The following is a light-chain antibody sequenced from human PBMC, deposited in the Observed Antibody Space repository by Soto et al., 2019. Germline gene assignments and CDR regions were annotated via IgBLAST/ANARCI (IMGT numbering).Light chain of an antibody. CDR2: EVS. Sequence: QSALTQPASVSGSPGQSITISCTGTSSVVGSYNLVSWYQQHPGKAPKLMIYEVSKRPSGVSNRFSGSKSGNTASLTISGLQAEDEADYYCRSYAGSSTLVFGGGTKVTVL. CDR1: SSVVGSYNL. J-gene: IGLJ2*01. CDR3: RSYAGSSTLV. V-gene: IGLV2-23*02.